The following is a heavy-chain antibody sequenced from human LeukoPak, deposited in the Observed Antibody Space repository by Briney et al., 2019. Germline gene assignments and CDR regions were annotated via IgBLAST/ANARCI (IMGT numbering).Heavy chain of an antibody. CDR3: ARAMGSGSYAYYYGMDV. V-gene: IGHV4-59*01. Sequence: SETLSLTCTVSGGSLSSYYWSWIRQPPGKGLEWIGYIYYSGSTNYNPSLKSRVTISVDTSKNQFSLKLSSVTAADTAVYYCARAMGSGSYAYYYGMDVWGQGTTVTVSS. CDR2: IYYSGST. J-gene: IGHJ6*02. D-gene: IGHD3-10*01. CDR1: GGSLSSYY.